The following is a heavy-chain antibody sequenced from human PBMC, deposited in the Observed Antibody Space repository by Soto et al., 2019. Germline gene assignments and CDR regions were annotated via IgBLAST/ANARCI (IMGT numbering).Heavy chain of an antibody. J-gene: IGHJ6*02. CDR2: INHSGST. D-gene: IGHD6-6*01. V-gene: IGHV4-39*07. CDR3: ARLRIPARPVSYYYYGMDV. Sequence: SETLSLTCTVSGGSISSSSYYWSWIRQPPGKGLEWIGEINHSGSTNYNPSLKSRVTISVDTSKNQFSLKLSSVTAADTAVYYCARLRIPARPVSYYYYGMDVWGQGTTVTVSS. CDR1: GGSISSSSYY.